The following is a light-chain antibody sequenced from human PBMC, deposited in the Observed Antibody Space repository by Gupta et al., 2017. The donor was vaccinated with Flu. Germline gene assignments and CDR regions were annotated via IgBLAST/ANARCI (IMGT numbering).Light chain of an antibody. CDR3: QEYGSSRT. Sequence: EIVLTLSPGTLSLSPGERATLSCRASQSVRSNYLAWYQQKPGQAPRLLIYGASSRATGIPDRFSGSGSGTDFTLTISRLEPEDFAVYYCQEYGSSRTFGGGTKVEIK. V-gene: IGKV3-20*01. J-gene: IGKJ4*01. CDR2: GAS. CDR1: QSVRSNY.